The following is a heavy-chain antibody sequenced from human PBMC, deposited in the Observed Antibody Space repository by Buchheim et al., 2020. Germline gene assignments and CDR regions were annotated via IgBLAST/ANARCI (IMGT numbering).Heavy chain of an antibody. J-gene: IGHJ5*02. CDR1: GYTFINYY. Sequence: QVQLVQSGAEVKNPGASVKLSCKASGYTFINYYMHWLRQAPGQGLEWMGIINPNGGSTTYAQKFQGRLTLTRDTSTTTVYMDLSSLTSEDTAVYYCAREGPPPCSDDNCYSGCCWFDPWGQGTL. CDR2: INPNGGST. CDR3: AREGPPPCSDDNCYSGCCWFDP. V-gene: IGHV1-46*01. D-gene: IGHD2-15*01.